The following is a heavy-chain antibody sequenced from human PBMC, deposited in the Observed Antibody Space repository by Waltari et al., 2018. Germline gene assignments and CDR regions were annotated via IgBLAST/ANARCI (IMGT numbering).Heavy chain of an antibody. CDR3: VRSYTASPMDV. D-gene: IGHD2-2*02. V-gene: IGHV3-72*01. CDR2: TINKENSFST. CDR1: GFTFSDHY. Sequence: EVQLVASGGDLVQPGGSLRLSCAGSGFTFSDHYIDWVRQAPGKGLDLLGLTINKENSFSTVYAASVKGRFTISRDDSKNFAYLQMNSLGIDDTAIYYCVRSYTASPMDVWGQGTTVTVSS. J-gene: IGHJ6*02.